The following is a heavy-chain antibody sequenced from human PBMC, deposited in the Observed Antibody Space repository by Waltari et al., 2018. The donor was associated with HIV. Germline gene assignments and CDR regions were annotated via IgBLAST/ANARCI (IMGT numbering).Heavy chain of an antibody. Sequence: QVQLQQCGAGLLKPSETLSLTCAVHGGSFRGYYWRSIRQPPGKGLEWIGEINHSGSTNYNPSLKSRVTISVDTSKNQFSLKLSSVTAADTAVYYCARGRGIVGATGGYDYWGQGTLVTVSS. V-gene: IGHV4-34*01. J-gene: IGHJ4*02. D-gene: IGHD1-26*01. CDR2: INHSGST. CDR1: GGSFRGYY. CDR3: ARGRGIVGATGGYDY.